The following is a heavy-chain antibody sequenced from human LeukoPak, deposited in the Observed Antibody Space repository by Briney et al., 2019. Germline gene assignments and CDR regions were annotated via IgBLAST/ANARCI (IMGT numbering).Heavy chain of an antibody. V-gene: IGHV4-39*01. Sequence: SETLSLTCTVSGGSISSSSYYWGWIRQPPGKGLEWIGSIYYSGSTYYNPSLKSRVTISVDTSKNQFSLKLSSVTAADTAVYYCAGLNYDSSGYYYVGWFDPWGQGTLVTASS. CDR2: IYYSGST. J-gene: IGHJ5*02. CDR1: GGSISSSSYY. CDR3: AGLNYDSSGYYYVGWFDP. D-gene: IGHD3-22*01.